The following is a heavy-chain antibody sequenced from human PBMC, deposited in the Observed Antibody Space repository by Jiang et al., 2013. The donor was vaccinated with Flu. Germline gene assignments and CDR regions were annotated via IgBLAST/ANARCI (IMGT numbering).Heavy chain of an antibody. V-gene: IGHV3-48*01. CDR3: ARDLKHYDFWSGYSTPLNYGMDV. Sequence: EWVSYISSSSSTIYYADSVKGRFTISRDNAKNSLYLQMNSLRAEDTAVYYCARDLKHYDFWSGYSTPLNYGMDVWGQGTTVTVSS. CDR2: ISSSSSTI. D-gene: IGHD3-3*01. J-gene: IGHJ6*02.